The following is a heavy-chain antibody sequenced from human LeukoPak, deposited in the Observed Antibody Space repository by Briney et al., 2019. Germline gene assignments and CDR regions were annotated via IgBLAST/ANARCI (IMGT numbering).Heavy chain of an antibody. V-gene: IGHV4-59*01. Sequence: SETLSLTCTVSGGSISSYYWSWIRQPPGKGLEWIGYIYYSGSTNYNPSLKSRVTISVDTSKNQFSLKLSSVTAADTAVYYCARGENPPGYCSGSSCYGYFDYWGQGTLVTVSS. CDR1: GGSISSYY. CDR2: IYYSGST. CDR3: ARGENPPGYCSGSSCYGYFDY. J-gene: IGHJ4*02. D-gene: IGHD2-15*01.